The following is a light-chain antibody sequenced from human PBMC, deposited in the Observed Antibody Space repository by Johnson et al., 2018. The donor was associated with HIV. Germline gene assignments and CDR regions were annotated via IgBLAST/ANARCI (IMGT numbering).Light chain of an antibody. CDR3: GTWDSSLGAWV. J-gene: IGLJ1*01. CDR2: EDN. CDR1: SSNIGNNY. Sequence: QSVLTQPPPLSAAPGQKVTISCSGSSSNIGNNYVSWYQQLPGTAPKLLIYEDNRRPSGTPDRFSGSKSGTSATLGITGLQTGDEADYYCGTWDSSLGAWVVGTGTKVTVL. V-gene: IGLV1-51*02.